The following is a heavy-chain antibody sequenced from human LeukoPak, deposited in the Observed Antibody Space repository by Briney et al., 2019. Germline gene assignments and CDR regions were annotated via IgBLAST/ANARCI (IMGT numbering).Heavy chain of an antibody. CDR1: GESFSSHG. J-gene: IGHJ3*02. CDR3: ARDDNLDMSPYDEGLDI. CDR2: IIPVFHTA. V-gene: IGHV1-69*05. D-gene: IGHD3-16*01. Sequence: SVKVSCKTSGESFSSHGISWVRQAPGQGLEWMGGIIPVFHTAKYAQNFQDRLTITTDESTDTVYMELSSLRFEDTAMYYCARDDNLDMSPYDEGLDIWGQGTMVTVSS.